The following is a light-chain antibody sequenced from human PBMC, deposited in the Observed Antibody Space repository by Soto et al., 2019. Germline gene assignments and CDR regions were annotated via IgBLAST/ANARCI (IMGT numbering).Light chain of an antibody. CDR1: SSNIGAGYD. CDR3: PSYDSSLSAFYV. Sequence: QSVLTQPPSVSGAPGQRVTISCTGSSSNIGAGYDVHWYQQLPGTAPKLLIYGNSNRPSGVPDRFSGSKSGPSASLAITGLQAADEADYYCPSYDSSLSAFYVFGTGTKLTVL. V-gene: IGLV1-40*01. J-gene: IGLJ1*01. CDR2: GNS.